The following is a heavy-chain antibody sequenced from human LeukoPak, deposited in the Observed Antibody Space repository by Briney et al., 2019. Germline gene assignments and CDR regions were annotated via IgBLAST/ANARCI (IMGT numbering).Heavy chain of an antibody. J-gene: IGHJ4*02. D-gene: IGHD2-2*01. CDR2: IYWNDDK. CDR1: GFSLSTSGVG. Sequence: SGPTLVNPTQTLTLTCTFSGFSLSTSGVGVGWIRQPPGKALEWLALIYWNDDKRYSPSLKSRLTTTKDTSKNQVVLTMTNMDPVDTATYYCAHRPSLYCSSTSCYHEFDYWGQGTLVTVSS. V-gene: IGHV2-5*01. CDR3: AHRPSLYCSSTSCYHEFDY.